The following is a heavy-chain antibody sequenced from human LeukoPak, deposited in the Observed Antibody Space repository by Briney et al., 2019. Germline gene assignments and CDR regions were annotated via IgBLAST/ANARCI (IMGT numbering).Heavy chain of an antibody. J-gene: IGHJ6*02. CDR1: GFTFSDYY. CDR2: ISSSGGYII. D-gene: IGHD4-17*01. V-gene: IGHV3-11*01. Sequence: GGSLRLSCAASGFTFSDYYMSWIRQAPGKGLEWISCISSSGGYIIYYADSVKGRFTISRDDAKNSLYLQMNSLRAEDTAVYYCARGTTTETTFGTYHYGLDVWGQGTTVTVSS. CDR3: ARGTTTETTFGTYHYGLDV.